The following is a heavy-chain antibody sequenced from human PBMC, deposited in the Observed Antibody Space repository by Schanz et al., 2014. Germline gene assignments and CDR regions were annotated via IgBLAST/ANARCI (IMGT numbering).Heavy chain of an antibody. V-gene: IGHV3-23*04. Sequence: EAHLVESGGGLVQPGGSLRLSCAASGFTFSSYAMSWVRQAPGKGLEWVSASSGSGGSTYSADSEKGRFTISIDKSKNTLYQQMNSRSAEDAAVYYCAKGRFGELSDFDIWGQGTRVTVSS. D-gene: IGHD3-10*01. CDR1: GFTFSSYA. J-gene: IGHJ3*02. CDR3: AKGRFGELSDFDI. CDR2: SSGSGGST.